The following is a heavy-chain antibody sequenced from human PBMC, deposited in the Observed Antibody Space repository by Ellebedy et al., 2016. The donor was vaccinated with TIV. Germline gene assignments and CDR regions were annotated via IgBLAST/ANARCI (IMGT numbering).Heavy chain of an antibody. V-gene: IGHV3-53*01. CDR3: ARAKNYYMDV. J-gene: IGHJ6*03. Sequence: GESLKISCAASGFTVNRNYMSWVRQAPGKGLEWVSVIYSGGSTYYADSVKGRFTISRDNAKNSLSLQMDSLRAEDTAVYYCARAKNYYMDVWGKGTTVTVSS. CDR2: IYSGGST. CDR1: GFTVNRNY.